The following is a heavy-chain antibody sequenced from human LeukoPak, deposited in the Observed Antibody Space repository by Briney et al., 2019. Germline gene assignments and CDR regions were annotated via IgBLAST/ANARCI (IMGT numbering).Heavy chain of an antibody. CDR2: ISGSGSIT. J-gene: IGHJ4*02. V-gene: IGHV3-23*01. Sequence: GGSLRLSCVSSGFTFNNYAMNWVRQAPGKGLEWVSSISGSGSITYYADSVKGRFTISRDTSKNTLWLQMNSLRVDDTALYYCAKSLGGDYGSGSYYVVFDSWGQGTLVTVSS. CDR1: GFTFNNYA. CDR3: AKSLGGDYGSGSYYVVFDS. D-gene: IGHD3-10*01.